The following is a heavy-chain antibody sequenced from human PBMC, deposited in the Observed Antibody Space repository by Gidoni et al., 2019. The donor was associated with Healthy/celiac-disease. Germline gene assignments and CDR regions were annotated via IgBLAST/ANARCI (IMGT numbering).Heavy chain of an antibody. CDR2: IYYSGST. CDR1: GGSISSSSYY. V-gene: IGHV4-39*01. Sequence: QLQLQESGPGLVKPSETLSLTCTVPGGSISSSSYYWGWIRQPPGKGLEWIGSIYYSGSTYYNPSLRSRVTISVDTSKNQFSLKLSSVTAADTAVYYCASEIVGATIGWGQGTLVTVSS. CDR3: ASEIVGATIG. J-gene: IGHJ4*02. D-gene: IGHD1-26*01.